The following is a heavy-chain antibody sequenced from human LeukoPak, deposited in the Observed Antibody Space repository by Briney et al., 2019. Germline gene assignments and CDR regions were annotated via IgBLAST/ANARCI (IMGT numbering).Heavy chain of an antibody. CDR1: GGSISSYY. D-gene: IGHD4/OR15-4a*01. J-gene: IGHJ6*03. CDR2: IYYSGST. V-gene: IGHV4-59*01. Sequence: SETLSLTCTVSGGSISSYYWSWIRQPPGKGLEWIGYIYYSGSTNYNPSLKSRVTISVDMSKNQFSLKVNSVTAADTAVYYCARAPGNDYYPYYYMDVWGKGTTVTVSS. CDR3: ARAPGNDYYPYYYMDV.